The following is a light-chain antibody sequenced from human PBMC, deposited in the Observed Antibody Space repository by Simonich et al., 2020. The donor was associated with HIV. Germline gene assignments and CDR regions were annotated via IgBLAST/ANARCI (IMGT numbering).Light chain of an antibody. CDR1: QSVNSN. J-gene: IGKJ2*01. Sequence: EIVMTQSPATLSVSPGERATLSCRASQSVNSNLAWYQQKPGQAPRLLIYDASSRATGIPDRFSGSGSGTDFTLTISRLEPEDFAVYYCQQYGSSPGTFGQGTKLEIK. CDR2: DAS. V-gene: IGKV3-20*01. CDR3: QQYGSSPGT.